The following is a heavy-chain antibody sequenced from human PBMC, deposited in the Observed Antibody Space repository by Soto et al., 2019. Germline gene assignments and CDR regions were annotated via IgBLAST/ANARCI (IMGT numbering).Heavy chain of an antibody. V-gene: IGHV2-26*01. CDR1: GFSLSNARMG. J-gene: IGHJ5*02. CDR2: IFSNDET. Sequence: QVTLKESGPVLVKPTEPLTLTCTVSGFSLSNARMGVSWIRQPPGKALEWLAHIFSNDETSYSTSLKSRLTISKDTSKSQVVLTMTNMDPVDTATYYCARSSLYYDVWSGYHTWGQGPLVTVSS. D-gene: IGHD3-3*01. CDR3: ARSSLYYDVWSGYHT.